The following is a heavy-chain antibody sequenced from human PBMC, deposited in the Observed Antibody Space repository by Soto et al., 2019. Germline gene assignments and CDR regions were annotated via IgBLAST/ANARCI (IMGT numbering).Heavy chain of an antibody. CDR2: IWYDGSNK. Sequence: QVQLVESGGGVVQPGRSLRLSCAASGFTFNNYAMGWVRQAPGKGLEWVTVIWYDGSNKYYGDSVKGRFTISRDNSKNTVYLQMNNLRAEDTAVYYCARGWRVAVAAATHDAFDIWGQGTKVTVSS. CDR1: GFTFNNYA. V-gene: IGHV3-33*01. J-gene: IGHJ3*02. D-gene: IGHD2-15*01. CDR3: ARGWRVAVAAATHDAFDI.